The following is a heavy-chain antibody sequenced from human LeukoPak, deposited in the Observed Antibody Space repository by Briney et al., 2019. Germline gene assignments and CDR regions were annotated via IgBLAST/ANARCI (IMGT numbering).Heavy chain of an antibody. D-gene: IGHD2-2*01. J-gene: IGHJ3*02. CDR1: GGTFSSYA. V-gene: IGHV1-69*13. CDR2: IIPIFGTA. CDR3: ARKDQDDAFDI. Sequence: GASVKVSCRASGGTFSSYAISWVRQAPGQGLEWMGGIIPIFGTANYAQKFQGRVTITADESTSTAYMELSSLRSEDTAVYYCARKDQDDAFDIWGQGTMVTVSS.